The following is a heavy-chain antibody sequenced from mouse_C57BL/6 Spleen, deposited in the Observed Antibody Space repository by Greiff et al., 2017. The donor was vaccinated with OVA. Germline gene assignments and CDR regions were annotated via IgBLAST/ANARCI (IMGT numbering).Heavy chain of an antibody. D-gene: IGHD1-1*01. Sequence: EVQLQQSGPELVKPGASVKISCKASGYTFTDYYMNWVKQSHGKSLEWIGDINPNNGGTSYNQKFKGKATLTVDKSSSTAYMELRSLTSEDSAVYYCAKMGVLLLHYFDYWGQGTTLTVSS. CDR3: AKMGVLLLHYFDY. CDR2: INPNNGGT. CDR1: GYTFTDYY. V-gene: IGHV1-26*01. J-gene: IGHJ2*01.